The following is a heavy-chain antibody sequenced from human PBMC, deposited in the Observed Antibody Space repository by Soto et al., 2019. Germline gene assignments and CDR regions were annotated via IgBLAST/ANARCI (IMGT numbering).Heavy chain of an antibody. V-gene: IGHV3-48*01. CDR3: ARDLSWGSNWYYYMDV. Sequence: EVQLVESGGGLVQPGGSLRLSCATPGFILRDCAMNWVRQAPGKGPEWVSYISSSSSVIDYADSVKGRFTVSRDNARNSLYLQMNSLRAEDTAVYYCARDLSWGSNWYYYMDVWGKGTTVTVSS. J-gene: IGHJ6*03. D-gene: IGHD7-27*01. CDR1: GFILRDCA. CDR2: ISSSSSVI.